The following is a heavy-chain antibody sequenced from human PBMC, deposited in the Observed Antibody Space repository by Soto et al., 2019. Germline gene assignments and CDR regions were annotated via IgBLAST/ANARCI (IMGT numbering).Heavy chain of an antibody. D-gene: IGHD6-25*01. Sequence: EVQLLESGGGLVQPGGSLRLSCAASGFTFRNYAMSWVRQAPGRGLEWVSAINGEGSSTYHADSVKGRFTISRDNSKNTLYLQMNSLRAEDTAIYYCAKGSASGSPYYFDYWGQGTLVPVSS. CDR2: INGEGSST. CDR1: GFTFRNYA. J-gene: IGHJ4*02. V-gene: IGHV3-23*01. CDR3: AKGSASGSPYYFDY.